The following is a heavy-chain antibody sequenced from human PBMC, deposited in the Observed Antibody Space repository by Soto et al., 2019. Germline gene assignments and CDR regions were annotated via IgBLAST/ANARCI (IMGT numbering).Heavy chain of an antibody. CDR2: VHYIGST. V-gene: IGHV4-59*01. J-gene: IGHJ3*02. CDR3: ARGYYDSNGQSNTFDI. D-gene: IGHD3-22*01. Sequence: PSETLSLTCTVSVASISSSYWSWIRQSPGKGLEWIGYVHYIGSTKYYPSLKSRVTISVDTSKNQISLKLSSVTDADTAMYYCARGYYDSNGQSNTFDIWGQGTMVTVSS. CDR1: VASISSSY.